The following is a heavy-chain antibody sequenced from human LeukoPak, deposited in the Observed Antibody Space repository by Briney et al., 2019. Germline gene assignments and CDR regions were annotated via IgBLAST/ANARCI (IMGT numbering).Heavy chain of an antibody. CDR1: GFTFSSFR. V-gene: IGHV3-48*01. D-gene: IGHD3-3*01. CDR2: ISTSGSTM. J-gene: IGHJ4*02. CDR3: ARAVGLYDFWSGYPTYFDY. Sequence: GGSLRLSCAASGFTFSSFRMTWVRQAPGKGLEWVSYISTSGSTMYYADSVKGRFTISRDNAKNSLYLQMNSLRAEDTAVYYCARAVGLYDFWSGYPTYFDYWGQGTLVTVSS.